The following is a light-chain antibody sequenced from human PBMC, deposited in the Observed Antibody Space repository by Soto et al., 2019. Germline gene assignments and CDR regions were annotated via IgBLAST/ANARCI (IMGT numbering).Light chain of an antibody. CDR1: QSVSSN. V-gene: IGKV3-15*01. CDR2: GAS. J-gene: IGKJ2*01. CDR3: QQYNNWPLT. Sequence: EIVMTQSPATLSVSPGERATLSCRASQSVSSNLAWYQQKPGQAPGLLIYGASTRATGIPARFSGGESGTEFTLTISSLQSEDFAVYYCQQYNNWPLTFGQGTKLEIK.